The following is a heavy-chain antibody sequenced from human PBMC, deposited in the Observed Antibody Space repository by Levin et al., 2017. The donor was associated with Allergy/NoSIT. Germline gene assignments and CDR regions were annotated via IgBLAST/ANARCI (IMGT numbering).Heavy chain of an antibody. CDR1: GDSISNNNW. J-gene: IGHJ6*03. V-gene: IGHV4-4*02. CDR2: IYHSGTT. D-gene: IGHD2/OR15-2a*01. CDR3: ARGSFLDTTRGDYYYYYMDV. Sequence: PSETLSLTCAVSGDSISNNNWWSWVRQPPGKGLEWIGEIYHSGTTNYNPSLKSRVTMSVDKSKNQFSLNLSSVTAADTAVYYCARGSFLDTTRGDYYYYYMDVWGKGTTVTVSS.